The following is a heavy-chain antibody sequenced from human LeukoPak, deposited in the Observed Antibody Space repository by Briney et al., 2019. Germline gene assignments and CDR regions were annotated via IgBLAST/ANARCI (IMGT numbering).Heavy chain of an antibody. J-gene: IGHJ4*02. D-gene: IGHD4-17*01. V-gene: IGHV4-59*01. CDR3: ASHGDEGDY. CDR1: GGSISSYY. Sequence: SETLSLTCTVSGGSISSYYWSWIRQPPGKGLEWIGYIYYSGSTNYNPSLKSRVTISVDTSKNQFSLKLSSVTAADTAVYYCASHGDEGDYWGQGTLVTVSS. CDR2: IYYSGST.